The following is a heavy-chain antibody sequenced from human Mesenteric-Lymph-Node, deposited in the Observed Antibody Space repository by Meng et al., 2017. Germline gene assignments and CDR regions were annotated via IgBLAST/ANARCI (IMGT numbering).Heavy chain of an antibody. CDR2: INAGNGNT. CDR3: ARGSVWYDY. Sequence: QGQLVQSGAEVKKPWSAVKVSCKASGGTFSSYAISWVRQAPGQGLEWMGWINAGNGNTKYSQKFQGRVTITRDTSASTAYMELSSLRSEDTAVYYCARGSVWYDYWGQGTLVTVSS. J-gene: IGHJ4*02. V-gene: IGHV1-3*01. CDR1: GGTFSSYA. D-gene: IGHD3-10*01.